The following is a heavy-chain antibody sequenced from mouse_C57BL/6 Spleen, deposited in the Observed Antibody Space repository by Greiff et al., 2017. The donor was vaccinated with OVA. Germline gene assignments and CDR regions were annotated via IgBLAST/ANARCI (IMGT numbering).Heavy chain of an antibody. J-gene: IGHJ2*01. Sequence: VQLMESGGDLVKPGGSLKLSCAASGFTFSSYGMSWVRQTPDKRLEWVATISSGGSYTYYPDSVKGRFTISRDNATNTRYLQMSSLKSEDTAMDDCARDSDGSYPWYFDDWGQGTTLTVSS. D-gene: IGHD1-1*02. CDR3: ARDSDGSYPWYFDD. V-gene: IGHV5-6*01. CDR1: GFTFSSYG. CDR2: ISSGGSYT.